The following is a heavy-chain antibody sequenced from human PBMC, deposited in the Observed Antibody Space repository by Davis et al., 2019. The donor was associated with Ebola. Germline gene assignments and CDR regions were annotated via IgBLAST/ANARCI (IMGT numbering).Heavy chain of an antibody. Sequence: SETLSLTCTVSGGSISSYYWSWIRQPPGKGLEWIGYIYYSGSTNYNPSLKSRVTISVDTSKNHFSLKLSSVTAADPAVSYGGGGRGMATLTFDYWGQGTLVTVSS. CDR3: GGGRGMATLTFDY. CDR2: IYYSGST. V-gene: IGHV4-59*01. CDR1: GGSISSYY. D-gene: IGHD5-24*01. J-gene: IGHJ4*02.